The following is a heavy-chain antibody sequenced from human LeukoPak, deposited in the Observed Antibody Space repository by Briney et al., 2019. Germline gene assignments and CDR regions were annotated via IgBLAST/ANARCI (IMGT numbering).Heavy chain of an antibody. D-gene: IGHD3-22*01. J-gene: IGHJ4*02. CDR1: GFTFDDYG. CDR2: INWNGGST. V-gene: IGHV3-20*04. CDR3: ARGDSSGYQRNTKLDY. Sequence: GGSLRLSCAASGFTFDDYGMSWVRQAPGKGLEWVSGINWNGGSTGYADSVKGRFTISRDNAKNSLYLQMNSLRAGDTAVYYCARGDSSGYQRNTKLDYWGQGTLVTVSS.